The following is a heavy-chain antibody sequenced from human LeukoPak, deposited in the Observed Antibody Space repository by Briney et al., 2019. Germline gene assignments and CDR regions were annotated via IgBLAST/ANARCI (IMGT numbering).Heavy chain of an antibody. CDR2: ISGGGDST. CDR3: AKSPEGLGYCSGGRCFILDY. Sequence: GGSLRLSCAASGFTFSTYAMSWVRQAPGKGLEWVSTISGGGDSTYYTDSVKGRFTISRDNSKNTLHLQMNSLRADDTAVYYCAKSPEGLGYCSGGRCFILDYWGQGTLVPVSS. V-gene: IGHV3-23*01. CDR1: GFTFSTYA. D-gene: IGHD2-15*01. J-gene: IGHJ4*02.